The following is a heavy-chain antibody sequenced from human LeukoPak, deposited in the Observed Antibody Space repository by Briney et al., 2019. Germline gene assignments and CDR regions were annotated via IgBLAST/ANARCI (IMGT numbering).Heavy chain of an antibody. J-gene: IGHJ4*02. Sequence: HPGGSLRLSCAASGFTFSGCGMHWVRQAPGKGLEWVAFIWYDGRDKYYADSVKGQFTISRDNSKNTLYLQMNSLRAEDTAVYYCAKDPYSYGSYFDYWGQGTLVTVSS. V-gene: IGHV3-30*02. D-gene: IGHD5-18*01. CDR3: AKDPYSYGSYFDY. CDR2: IWYDGRDK. CDR1: GFTFSGCG.